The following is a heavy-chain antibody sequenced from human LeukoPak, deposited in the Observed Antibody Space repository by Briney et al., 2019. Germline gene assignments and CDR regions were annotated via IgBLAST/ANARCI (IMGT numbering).Heavy chain of an antibody. J-gene: IGHJ6*03. CDR3: AKGAYSNYGPYYMDV. V-gene: IGHV3-15*01. Sequence: PGGSLRLSCAASGFTFSNAWMTWVRQAPGKGLEWVGRIKRKTDGGTPDYAAPVAGRFTISRDDSKNTLYLQMNSLKIEDTAVYYCAKGAYSNYGPYYMDVWGKGTTVTVSS. CDR2: IKRKTDGGTP. CDR1: GFTFSNAW. D-gene: IGHD4-11*01.